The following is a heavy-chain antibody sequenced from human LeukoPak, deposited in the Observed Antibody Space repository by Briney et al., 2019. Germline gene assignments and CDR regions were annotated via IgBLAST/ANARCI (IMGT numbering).Heavy chain of an antibody. D-gene: IGHD1-14*01. J-gene: IGHJ6*02. V-gene: IGHV3-11*03. CDR3: AKYLTARGPPYALDV. CDR2: ISGSGSDT. Sequence: GGSLRLSCAASGFTFCDYYMSWLPQAPGRGRGSITYISGSGSDTNYADSVKGRYTISRDNYKHTLYPQMNSLRAEDSAVYYCAKYLTARGPPYALDVWGQGTTVTVSS. CDR1: GFTFCDYY.